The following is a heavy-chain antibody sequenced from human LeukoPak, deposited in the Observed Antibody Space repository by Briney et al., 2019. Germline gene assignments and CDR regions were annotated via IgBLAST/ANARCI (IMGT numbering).Heavy chain of an antibody. CDR1: GYTFNLYY. CDR2: INPHTGAT. Sequence: ASVKLSCKASGYTFNLYYIHWVRQAPGQGLEWLGRINPHTGATHFAQKFQARFAMARDTSITTAYMELSGLKSDDAAVYFCAREDLIAVSGQTFDFWGQGTLVSVSS. J-gene: IGHJ4*02. CDR3: AREDLIAVSGQTFDF. D-gene: IGHD6-19*01. V-gene: IGHV1-2*06.